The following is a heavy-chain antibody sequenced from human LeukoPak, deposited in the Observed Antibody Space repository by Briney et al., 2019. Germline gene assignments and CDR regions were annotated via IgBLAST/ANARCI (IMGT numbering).Heavy chain of an antibody. V-gene: IGHV3-23*01. J-gene: IGHJ4*02. D-gene: IGHD1-26*01. CDR1: GFTFSNYA. CDR3: AKGGSGTYYGIDY. CDR2: ISGSGDST. Sequence: SGGSLRLSCAASGFTFSNYAMTWVRRAPAKGLEWVSAISGSGDSTFYADSVKGRFTISRDNSKSTLYLQMNSLRAEDTAVYFCAKGGSGTYYGIDYWGQGTLVTVSS.